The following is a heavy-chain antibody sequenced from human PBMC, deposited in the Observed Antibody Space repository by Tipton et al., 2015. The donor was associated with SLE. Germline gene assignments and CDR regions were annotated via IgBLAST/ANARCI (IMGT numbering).Heavy chain of an antibody. J-gene: IGHJ3*02. CDR3: AREGWGAFDI. CDR1: GGSISSHY. Sequence: TLSLTCTVSGGSISSHYWSWIRQPPGKGLEWIGYIYYSGSTNYNPSLKSRVTISVDTSKNQFSLKLSSVTAADTAVYYCAREGWGAFDIWGQGTMVTVPS. D-gene: IGHD3-16*01. CDR2: IYYSGST. V-gene: IGHV4-59*11.